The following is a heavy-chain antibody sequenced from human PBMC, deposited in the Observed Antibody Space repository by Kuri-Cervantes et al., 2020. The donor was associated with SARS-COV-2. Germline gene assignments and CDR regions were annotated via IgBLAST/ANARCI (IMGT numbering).Heavy chain of an antibody. CDR1: GGSISSYY. J-gene: IGHJ6*02. CDR2: IYYSGST. CDR3: ARSKGSGWFGFDPSMDV. Sequence: ESLKISCTVSGGSISSYYWSWIRQPPGKGLKWIGYIYYSGSTNYNPSLKSRVTISVDTSKNQFSLKLSSVTAADTAVYYCARSKGSGWFGFDPSMDVWGQGTTVTVSS. D-gene: IGHD6-19*01. V-gene: IGHV4-59*01.